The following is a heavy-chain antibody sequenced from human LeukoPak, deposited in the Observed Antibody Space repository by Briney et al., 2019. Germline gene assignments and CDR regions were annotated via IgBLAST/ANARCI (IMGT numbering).Heavy chain of an antibody. V-gene: IGHV4-4*07. J-gene: IGHJ2*01. Sequence: SETLSRTCTISGGSISSYYWSWIRQPAGKGLKWIGRIYTSGSTNYNPSLKSRVTMSVDTSKNQFSLKLSSVTAADTAVYYCARVKWELLDWYFDLWGRGTLVTVSS. CDR1: GGSISSYY. D-gene: IGHD1-26*01. CDR2: IYTSGST. CDR3: ARVKWELLDWYFDL.